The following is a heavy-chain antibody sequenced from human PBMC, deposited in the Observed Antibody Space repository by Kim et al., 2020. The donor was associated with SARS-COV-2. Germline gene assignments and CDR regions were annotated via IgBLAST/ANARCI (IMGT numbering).Heavy chain of an antibody. CDR3: AREWVYGDYVYKIPMGYYYGMDV. Sequence: ASVKVSCKASGYTFTSYYMHWVRQAPGQGLEWMGIINPSGGSTSYAQKFQGRVTMTRDTSTSTVYMELSSLRSEDTAVYYCAREWVYGDYVYKIPMGYYYGMDVWGQGTTVTVSS. D-gene: IGHD4-17*01. CDR2: INPSGGST. CDR1: GYTFTSYY. V-gene: IGHV1-46*01. J-gene: IGHJ6*02.